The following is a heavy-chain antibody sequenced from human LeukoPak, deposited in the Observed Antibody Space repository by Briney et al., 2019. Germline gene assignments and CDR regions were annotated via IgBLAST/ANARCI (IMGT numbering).Heavy chain of an antibody. J-gene: IGHJ5*02. CDR1: GYIFTSYY. CDR2: INPSGGST. D-gene: IGHD2-2*02. CDR3: ARDRGYCSSTSCYTWYNWFDP. V-gene: IGHV1-46*01. Sequence: GASAKVSCKASGYIFTSYYMHWVRQAPGQGLEWMGIINPSGGSTSYAQKFQGRVTMTRDMSTSTVYMELSSLRSEDTAVYYCARDRGYCSSTSCYTWYNWFDPWGQGTLVTVSS.